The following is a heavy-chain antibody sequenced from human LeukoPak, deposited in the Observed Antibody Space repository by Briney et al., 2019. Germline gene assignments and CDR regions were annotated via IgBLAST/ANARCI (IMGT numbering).Heavy chain of an antibody. CDR1: GYSFTSYW. CDR3: ARLVRLYYGSGMNYHYYYMDV. Sequence: GESLKISCKGSGYSFTSYWIGWVRQMPGKGLEWMGIIYPGDSDTRYSPSFQGQVTISADKSISTAYLQWSSLKASDTAMYYCARLVRLYYGSGMNYHYYYMDVWGKGTTVTVSS. D-gene: IGHD3-10*01. V-gene: IGHV5-51*01. J-gene: IGHJ6*03. CDR2: IYPGDSDT.